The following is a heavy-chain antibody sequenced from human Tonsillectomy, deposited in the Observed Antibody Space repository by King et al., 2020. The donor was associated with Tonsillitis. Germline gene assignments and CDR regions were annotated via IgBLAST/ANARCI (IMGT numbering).Heavy chain of an antibody. CDR3: SRGEGRLWFGEDAFDI. V-gene: IGHV3-33*01. CDR2: RWYDGTRK. CDR1: GFTFDSYV. J-gene: IGHJ3*02. Sequence: VQLVESGGGVVQPGRSLRLSCAASGFTFDSYVINWVRQAPGKGLEWVALRWYDGTRKNFADSVEGRFTISRDNSKNTVYLQSNSLRAEDTAVYYCSRGEGRLWFGEDAFDIWGQGTMVTVSS. D-gene: IGHD3-10*01.